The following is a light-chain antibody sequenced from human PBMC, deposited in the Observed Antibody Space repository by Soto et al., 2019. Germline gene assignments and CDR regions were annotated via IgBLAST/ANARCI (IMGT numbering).Light chain of an antibody. Sequence: DTHMTQSPSSLSASLGDRVTVTXRARQDISNYFAWYQQKPGXLPEXXXSTXSTLQSGGPSRLSGSGSGTDFTLTISSLQPEEFATYYCQMYKSATLTLGPGTKVDIK. CDR3: QMYKSATLT. CDR1: QDISNY. CDR2: TXS. J-gene: IGKJ3*01. V-gene: IGKV1-27*01.